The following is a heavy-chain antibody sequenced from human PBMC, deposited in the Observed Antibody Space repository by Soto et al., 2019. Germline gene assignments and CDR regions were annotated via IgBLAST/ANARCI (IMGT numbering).Heavy chain of an antibody. CDR3: AREVRGSGVGYYYYGMDV. V-gene: IGHV4-59*01. J-gene: IGHJ6*02. CDR2: IYYSGST. CDR1: GGSISSYY. D-gene: IGHD3-10*01. Sequence: SETLSLTCTVSGGSISSYYWSWIRQPPGKGLEWIGYIYYSGSTNYNPSLKSRVTISVDTSKNQFSLKLSSVTAADTAVYYCAREVRGSGVGYYYYGMDVWGQGTTVTVSS.